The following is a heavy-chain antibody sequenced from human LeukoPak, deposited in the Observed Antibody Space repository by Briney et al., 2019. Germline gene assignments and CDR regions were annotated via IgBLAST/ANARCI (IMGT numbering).Heavy chain of an antibody. CDR1: GGSFSGYY. CDR2: INHSGST. D-gene: IGHD3-22*01. V-gene: IGHV4-34*01. Sequence: SETLSLTCAVYGGSFSGYYWSWIRQPPGKGLEWIGEINHSGSTNYNPSLKSRVTISVDTSKNQFSLKLSSVTAADTAVYYCARVVGYYYDSSGYYYVEWFDPWGQGTLVTVSS. J-gene: IGHJ5*02. CDR3: ARVVGYYYDSSGYYYVEWFDP.